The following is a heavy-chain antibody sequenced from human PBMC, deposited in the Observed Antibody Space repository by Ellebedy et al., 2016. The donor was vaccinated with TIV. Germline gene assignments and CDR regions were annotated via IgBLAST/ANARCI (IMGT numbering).Heavy chain of an antibody. Sequence: AASVKVSCKASGYTFTGYYMHWVLQAPGQGLEWMGWINPNSGGTNYEQKFQGRVNMTRDTSISTAYMELSRLRSYDTAVYYCARALSGWYGVLWFDPWGQGTLVTVSS. CDR3: ARALSGWYGVLWFDP. CDR1: GYTFTGYY. CDR2: INPNSGGT. J-gene: IGHJ5*02. D-gene: IGHD6-19*01. V-gene: IGHV1-2*02.